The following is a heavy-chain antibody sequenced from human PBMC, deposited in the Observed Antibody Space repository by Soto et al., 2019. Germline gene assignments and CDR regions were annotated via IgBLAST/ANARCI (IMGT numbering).Heavy chain of an antibody. J-gene: IGHJ6*02. CDR1: GFTFSSYE. Sequence: CAASGFTFSSYEMNWVRQAPGKGLEWVSYISSSGSTIYYADSVKGRFTISRDDAKNSLYLQMNSLRAEDTAVYYCARAPRGYSYGYHGMDVWGQGTTVTVSS. CDR3: ARAPRGYSYGYHGMDV. D-gene: IGHD5-18*01. V-gene: IGHV3-48*03. CDR2: ISSSGSTI.